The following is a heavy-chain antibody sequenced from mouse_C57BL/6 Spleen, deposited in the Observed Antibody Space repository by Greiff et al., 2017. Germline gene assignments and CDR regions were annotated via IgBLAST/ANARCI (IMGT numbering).Heavy chain of an antibody. V-gene: IGHV1-7*01. CDR3: ARSRHGSSPYYAMDY. J-gene: IGHJ4*01. CDR1: GYTFTSYW. CDR2: VNPSSGYT. Sequence: QVQLQQSGAELAKPGASVKLSCKASGYTFTSYWMHWVKQRPGQGLEWIGYVNPSSGYTKYNQKFKDKATLTADKSSSTAYMQLSSLAYEDSAVYYCARSRHGSSPYYAMDYWGQGTSVTVSS. D-gene: IGHD1-1*01.